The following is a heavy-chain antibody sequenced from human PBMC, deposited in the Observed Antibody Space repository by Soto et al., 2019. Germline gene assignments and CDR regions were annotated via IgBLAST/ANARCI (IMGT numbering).Heavy chain of an antibody. V-gene: IGHV2-5*02. CDR3: VRMTRNACGDYPFDH. J-gene: IGHJ4*02. D-gene: IGHD4-17*01. CDR2: VYWDDDR. Sequence: QSTLKESGPTLVNPTQTLTLTCNYSGFSLSSSGGGVGWIRQPPGKALEWLALVYWDDDRRYSPSLMSRLALTSDTSKCQVGLTLTDMDPVDTATYDCVRMTRNACGDYPFDHWGQGALVTVSA. CDR1: GFSLSSSGGG.